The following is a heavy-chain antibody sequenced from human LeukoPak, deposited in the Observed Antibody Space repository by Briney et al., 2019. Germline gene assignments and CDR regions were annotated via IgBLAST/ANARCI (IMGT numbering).Heavy chain of an antibody. V-gene: IGHV3-7*01. Sequence: GGSLRLSCAASGFTFSNYWMSWVRQAPGKGLEWVANINQDGSEIYYADSVKGRFTISRDNAKNSLYLQMNSLRAEDTAVFYCASLGGSVNYQYNWGQGTLVTVSS. CDR2: INQDGSEI. D-gene: IGHD1-14*01. CDR1: GFTFSNYW. CDR3: ASLGGSVNYQYN. J-gene: IGHJ4*02.